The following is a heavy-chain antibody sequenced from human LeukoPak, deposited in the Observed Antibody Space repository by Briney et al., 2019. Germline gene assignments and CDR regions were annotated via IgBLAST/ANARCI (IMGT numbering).Heavy chain of an antibody. CDR1: GFTFSSYW. J-gene: IGHJ4*02. D-gene: IGHD3-10*01. V-gene: IGHV3-74*01. CDR2: INSDGSST. Sequence: PGGSLRLSCAASGFTFSSYWMHWVRQAPGTGLVWVSRINSDGSSTTYADSVKGRFTISRDNAKNTLYLQMNSLRAEDTAVYYCSRLSAMLRGPEPFYYFEYWGQGILVTVSS. CDR3: SRLSAMLRGPEPFYYFEY.